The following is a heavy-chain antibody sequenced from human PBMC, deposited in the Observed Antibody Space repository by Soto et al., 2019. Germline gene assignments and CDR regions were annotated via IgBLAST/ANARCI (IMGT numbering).Heavy chain of an antibody. Sequence: QVQLQESGPGLVKPSQTLSLTCTVSGGSISSGGYYWSWIRQHPGKDLEWIGYIYYSGSTYYNPSLKSRVTISVDTSKNQFSLKLSSVTAADTAVYYCARDLGEYSGYLSDAFDIWGQGTMVTVSS. CDR2: IYYSGST. D-gene: IGHD5-12*01. CDR1: GGSISSGGYY. V-gene: IGHV4-31*03. J-gene: IGHJ3*02. CDR3: ARDLGEYSGYLSDAFDI.